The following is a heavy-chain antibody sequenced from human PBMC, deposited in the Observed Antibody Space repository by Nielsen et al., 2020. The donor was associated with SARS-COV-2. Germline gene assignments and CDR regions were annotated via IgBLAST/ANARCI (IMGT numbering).Heavy chain of an antibody. J-gene: IGHJ4*02. CDR2: ISAHNGNT. CDR3: ARGTGEDY. D-gene: IGHD3/OR15-3a*01. V-gene: IGHV1-18*01. CDR1: GYTFTNYG. Sequence: ASVKVSCKASGYTFTNYGISWVRQAPGQGLEWMGWISAHNGNTKYVQKLQGRVTMTTDTSTSTAHMELRSLRSEDTAVYYCARGTGEDYWGQGTLVTVSS.